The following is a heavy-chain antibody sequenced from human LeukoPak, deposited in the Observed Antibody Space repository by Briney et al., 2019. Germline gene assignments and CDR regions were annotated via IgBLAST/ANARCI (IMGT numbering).Heavy chain of an antibody. J-gene: IGHJ5*02. CDR3: ARGFTAVLRFDP. CDR1: GDSISNYY. Sequence: ASETLSLTCTVSGDSISNYYWTWIRQPPGKGLEWIGYISNSGNTNYNPSLESRVTISLDTSKNQFSLKVMFVTAADTAVYYCARGFTAVLRFDPWGQGTLVTVSS. D-gene: IGHD2-15*01. CDR2: ISNSGNT. V-gene: IGHV4-59*01.